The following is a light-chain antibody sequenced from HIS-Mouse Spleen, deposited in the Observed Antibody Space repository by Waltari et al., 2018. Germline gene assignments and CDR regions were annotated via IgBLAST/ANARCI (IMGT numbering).Light chain of an antibody. CDR2: DVS. J-gene: IGLJ2*01. CDR3: SSYTSSSPL. Sequence: QSALTQPASVSGSPGQSITISCTGTTSDVGGYNHVSWYQQHPGNAPKLLIYDVSNRPSGVSNRFSGSKSGNTASLTISGLQAEDEADYYCSSYTSSSPLFGGGTKLTVL. V-gene: IGLV2-14*03. CDR1: TSDVGGYNH.